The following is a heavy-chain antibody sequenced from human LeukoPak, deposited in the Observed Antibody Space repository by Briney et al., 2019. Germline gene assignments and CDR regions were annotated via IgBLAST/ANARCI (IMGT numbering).Heavy chain of an antibody. Sequence: ASVKVSCKASGYTFTGYYIHWVRQAPGQGLEWMGWINPNSGGINYTQKFQGRVTMTRDTSISTAYMELSRLRSDDTAMYYCAKAMACNYYFDHWGQGTLVTVSS. CDR3: AKAMACNYYFDH. CDR2: INPNSGGI. J-gene: IGHJ4*02. D-gene: IGHD5-24*01. V-gene: IGHV1-2*02. CDR1: GYTFTGYY.